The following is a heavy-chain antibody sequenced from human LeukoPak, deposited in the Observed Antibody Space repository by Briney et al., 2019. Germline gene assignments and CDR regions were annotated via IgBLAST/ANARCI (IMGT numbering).Heavy chain of an antibody. CDR3: ARLGDYGFQH. CDR1: GFTFSGYW. Sequence: PGGSLRLSCAASGFTFSGYWMHWVRQAPGKGLAWVSRISSDGSSTSYADSVKGRFTISRDNAKKMLYLQMNSLRAEDTAVYYCARLGDYGFQHWGQGTLVTVSS. J-gene: IGHJ1*01. V-gene: IGHV3-74*01. D-gene: IGHD4/OR15-4a*01. CDR2: ISSDGSST.